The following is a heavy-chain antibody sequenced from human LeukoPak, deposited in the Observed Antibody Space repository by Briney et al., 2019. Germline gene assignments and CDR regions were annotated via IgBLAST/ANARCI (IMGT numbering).Heavy chain of an antibody. J-gene: IGHJ3*02. CDR3: ARHGFYYDSSEAFDI. D-gene: IGHD3-22*01. CDR2: IYHSGST. V-gene: IGHV4-30-2*01. CDR1: GGSISSGGYY. Sequence: SEALSLTCTVSGGSISSGGYYWSWIRQPPGKGLEWIGYIYHSGSTYYNPSLKSRVTISVDRSKNQFSLKLSSVTAADTAVYYCARHGFYYDSSEAFDIWGQGTMVTVSS.